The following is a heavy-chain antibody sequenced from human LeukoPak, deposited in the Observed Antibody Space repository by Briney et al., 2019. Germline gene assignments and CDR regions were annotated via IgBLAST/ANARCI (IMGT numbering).Heavy chain of an antibody. D-gene: IGHD3-10*01. J-gene: IGHJ4*02. CDR2: IYYRVTS. Sequence: SETLSLTCTVSGDSISTYYWSWIRQPPGKGLEWIGYIYYRVTSDYNPSLKSRVTMSVDMSTRQISLKLSSVTAADTAVYYCARGSEWFGKFDFWGLGTLVTVP. CDR1: GDSISTYY. V-gene: IGHV4-59*01. CDR3: ARGSEWFGKFDF.